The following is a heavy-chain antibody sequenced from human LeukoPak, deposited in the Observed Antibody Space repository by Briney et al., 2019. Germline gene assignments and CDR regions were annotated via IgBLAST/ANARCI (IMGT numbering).Heavy chain of an antibody. CDR2: IYYSGST. CDR3: AGYCGGDCYNFQH. CDR1: GGSISSSSYY. Sequence: PSETLSLTCTVSGGSISSSSYYWGWIRQPPGKGLEWIGSIYYSGSTNYNPSLKSRVTISVDTSKNQFSLKLSSVTAADTAVYYCAGYCGGDCYNFQHWGQGTLVTVSS. D-gene: IGHD2-21*02. J-gene: IGHJ1*01. V-gene: IGHV4-39*07.